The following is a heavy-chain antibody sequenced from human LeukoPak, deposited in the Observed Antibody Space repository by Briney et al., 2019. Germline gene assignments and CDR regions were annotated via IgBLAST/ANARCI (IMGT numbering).Heavy chain of an antibody. Sequence: PGGSLRLSCAASGFTFSNFAMSWVRRTPGKGLEWVSGIINSGDTLYGDSVKGRFTISRDNSKNTLYLEMNSLGAEDTAIYYCAKMKGHPLPKYYMDVWGQGTTVTVSS. V-gene: IGHV3-23*01. CDR3: AKMKGHPLPKYYMDV. D-gene: IGHD1-26*01. J-gene: IGHJ6*01. CDR1: GFTFSNFA. CDR2: IINSGDT.